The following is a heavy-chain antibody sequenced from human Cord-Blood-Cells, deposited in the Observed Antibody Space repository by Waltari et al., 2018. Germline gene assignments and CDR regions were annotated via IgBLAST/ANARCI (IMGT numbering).Heavy chain of an antibody. J-gene: IGHJ4*02. Sequence: QVQLQQWGAGLLKPSETLSLTCAVYGGSFSGYYWSWISQPPGKGLEWIGAINHSGSTNYNPPINSRVPISVDTSKNQFSLKLSSVTAADTAVYYCARHPLYDSSGYYYDYWGQGTLVTVSS. V-gene: IGHV4-34*01. CDR2: INHSGST. CDR3: ARHPLYDSSGYYYDY. CDR1: GGSFSGYY. D-gene: IGHD3-22*01.